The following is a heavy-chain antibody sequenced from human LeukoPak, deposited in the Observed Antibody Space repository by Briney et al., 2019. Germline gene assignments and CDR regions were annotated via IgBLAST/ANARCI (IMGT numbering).Heavy chain of an antibody. J-gene: IGHJ4*02. V-gene: IGHV3-23*01. CDR3: ARDAGDYVLE. CDR2: ISGSGGST. Sequence: AISGSGGSTYYADSVKGRFTISRDNSKNTLYLQMNSLRAEDTAVYYCARDAGDYVLEWGQGTLVTVSS. D-gene: IGHD4-17*01.